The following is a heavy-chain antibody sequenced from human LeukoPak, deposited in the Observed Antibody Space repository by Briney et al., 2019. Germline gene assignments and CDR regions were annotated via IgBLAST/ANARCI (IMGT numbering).Heavy chain of an antibody. D-gene: IGHD3-22*01. CDR1: GFTFSSYA. CDR3: AKHIDITMIVVVIPDDAFDI. CDR2: ISGSGGST. Sequence: GGSLRLSCAASGFTFSSYAMSWVRQAPGKGLEWVSAISGSGGSTYYADSVKGRFTISRDNSKNTLYPQMNSLRAEDTAVYYCAKHIDITMIVVVIPDDAFDIWGQGTMVTVSS. J-gene: IGHJ3*02. V-gene: IGHV3-23*01.